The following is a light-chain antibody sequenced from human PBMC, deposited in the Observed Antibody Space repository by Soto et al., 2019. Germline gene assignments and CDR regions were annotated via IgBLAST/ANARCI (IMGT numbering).Light chain of an antibody. CDR3: QQSHSIPWT. Sequence: DIQMTQSPSSLSTSVGDRVTITCRASENIRDFVNWYQQKPGKAPNLLISAASSLESGVPPRFSGSGSGTDFTLTITSLQPEDFATYYCQQSHSIPWTFGQGTNVDNK. V-gene: IGKV1-39*01. CDR2: AAS. J-gene: IGKJ1*01. CDR1: ENIRDF.